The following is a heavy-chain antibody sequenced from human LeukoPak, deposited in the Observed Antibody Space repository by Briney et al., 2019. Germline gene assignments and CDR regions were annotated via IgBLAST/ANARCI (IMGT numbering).Heavy chain of an antibody. CDR2: MNPNSGNT. J-gene: IGHJ6*02. Sequence: ASVKVSCKASGYTFTSYDINWVRQATGQGLEWMGWMNPNSGNTGYAQKFQGRVTITRDTSATTAYMELSSLRSEDTAVYFCARVPRDSYYYGMDVWGQGTTVTVSS. D-gene: IGHD2-2*01. CDR3: ARVPRDSYYYGMDV. V-gene: IGHV1-8*01. CDR1: GYTFTSYD.